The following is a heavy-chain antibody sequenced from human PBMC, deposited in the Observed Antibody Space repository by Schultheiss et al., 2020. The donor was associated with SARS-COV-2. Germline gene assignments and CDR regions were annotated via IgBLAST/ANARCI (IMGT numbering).Heavy chain of an antibody. CDR1: GFTFDDYA. J-gene: IGHJ4*02. V-gene: IGHV3-9*01. CDR3: ARDFGSSGWYIDY. Sequence: SLKISCAASGFTFDDYAMHWVRQAPGKGLEWVSGISWNSGSIGYADSVKGRFTISRDNSKNTLYLQMNSLRAEDTAVYYCARDFGSSGWYIDYWGQGTLVTVSS. D-gene: IGHD6-19*01. CDR2: ISWNSGSI.